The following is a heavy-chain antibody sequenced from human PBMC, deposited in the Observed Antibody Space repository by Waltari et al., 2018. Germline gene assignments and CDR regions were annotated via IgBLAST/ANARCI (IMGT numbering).Heavy chain of an antibody. J-gene: IGHJ2*01. V-gene: IGHV3-48*04. CDR3: ARGYCGGDCSSSARYVDI. CDR2: ITNMGAP. Sequence: EEQLVESGGGLIQPGGSLRLSCAASGFTFSSYGMSWVRQAPGKGLEWVSDITNMGAPHLADSLRGRFIVSRDNAKSSLYLQMNSLRAEDTALYYCARGYCGGDCSSSARYVDIWGRGTLVSVSS. CDR1: GFTFSSYG. D-gene: IGHD2-21*02.